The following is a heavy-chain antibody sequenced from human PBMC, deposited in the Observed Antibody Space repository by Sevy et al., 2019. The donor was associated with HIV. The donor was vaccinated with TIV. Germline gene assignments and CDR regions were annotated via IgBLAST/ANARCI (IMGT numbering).Heavy chain of an antibody. J-gene: IGHJ4*02. D-gene: IGHD6-19*01. CDR1: GGIFKTYG. Sequence: SVKVSCKASGGIFKTYGFSWVRQAPGQGPEWVGGIIPILGTTNYAQKFQDRVTISADEYTKTVHMELRNLRSEDTGVYYCARGGGNGWYYYDYWGQETLVTVSS. CDR2: IIPILGTT. CDR3: ARGGGNGWYYYDY. V-gene: IGHV1-69*13.